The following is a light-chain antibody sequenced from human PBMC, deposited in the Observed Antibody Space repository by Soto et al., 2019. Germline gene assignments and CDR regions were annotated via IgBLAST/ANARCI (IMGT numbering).Light chain of an antibody. Sequence: QSALTQPPSASGSPGQSVTISCTGTSSDVGGYNYDSWYQQHPGKAPKLMIYEVTKRPSGVPDRFSGSKSGNTASLTVSGLQAEDEADYYCNSYAGSNKFYVFVTGTKPTV. J-gene: IGLJ1*01. CDR1: SSDVGGYNY. V-gene: IGLV2-8*01. CDR3: NSYAGSNKFYV. CDR2: EVT.